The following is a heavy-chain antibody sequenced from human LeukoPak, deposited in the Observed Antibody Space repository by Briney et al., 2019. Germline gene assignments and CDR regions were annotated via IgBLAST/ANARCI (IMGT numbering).Heavy chain of an antibody. J-gene: IGHJ4*02. CDR2: ITNSGGYI. D-gene: IGHD3-22*01. CDR1: GFTFSIYA. Sequence: GGSLRLSCAASGFTFSIYAMSWVRQAPGKGLEWVSAITNSGGYIYYADSVRGRFTISRDNSKSTLYLQMNSLRAEDTAIYYCAKMPAYYYDSSGYAFHFDYWGQGTLVTVSS. CDR3: AKMPAYYYDSSGYAFHFDY. V-gene: IGHV3-23*01.